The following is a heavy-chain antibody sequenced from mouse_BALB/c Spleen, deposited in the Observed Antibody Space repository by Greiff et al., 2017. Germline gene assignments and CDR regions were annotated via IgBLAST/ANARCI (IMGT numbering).Heavy chain of an antibody. CDR1: GFTFSSYA. D-gene: IGHD1-2*01. CDR2: ISSGGSYT. J-gene: IGHJ2*01. V-gene: IGHV5-9-4*01. CDR3: ARLTAVYFDY. Sequence: EVMLVESGGGLVKPGGSLKLSCAASGFTFSSYAMSWVRQSPEKRLEWVAEISSGGSYTYYPDTVTGRFTISRDNAKNTLYLEMSSLRSEDTAMYYCARLTAVYFDYWGQGTTLTVSS.